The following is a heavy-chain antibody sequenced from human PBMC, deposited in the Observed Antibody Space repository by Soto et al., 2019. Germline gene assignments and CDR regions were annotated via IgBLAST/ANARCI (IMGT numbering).Heavy chain of an antibody. J-gene: IGHJ4*02. CDR1: GYSFNSDW. CDR3: ARLFDTSGWYDY. Sequence: GESLKISCKGSGYSFNSDWIGWVRQMPGKGLERMGIIYPGDSDTRYSPSFQGQVTISADKSITTAYLQWSSLRASDSAMYYCARLFDTSGWYDYWGQGTLVTVSS. D-gene: IGHD6-19*01. CDR2: IYPGDSDT. V-gene: IGHV5-51*01.